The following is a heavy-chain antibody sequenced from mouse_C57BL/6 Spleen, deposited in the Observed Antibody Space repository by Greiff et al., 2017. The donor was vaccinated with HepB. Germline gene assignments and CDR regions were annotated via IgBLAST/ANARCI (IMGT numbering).Heavy chain of an antibody. CDR3: TKGRWLLRDYALDY. Sequence: VQLQQSGAELVRPGASVTLSCKASGYTFTDYEMHWVKQTPVHGLEWIGAIDPETGGTAYNQKFKGKAILTADKSSSTAYMELRSLTSEDSAVYYCTKGRWLLRDYALDYWGQGTSVTVSS. V-gene: IGHV1-15*01. CDR2: IDPETGGT. D-gene: IGHD2-3*01. J-gene: IGHJ4*01. CDR1: GYTFTDYE.